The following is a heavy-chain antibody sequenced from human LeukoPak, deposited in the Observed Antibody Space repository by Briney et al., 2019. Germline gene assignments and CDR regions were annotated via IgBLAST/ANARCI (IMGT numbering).Heavy chain of an antibody. J-gene: IGHJ4*02. CDR1: GFSLSNYW. CDR2: IKQDGSEK. CDR3: ARGVWAPFDS. V-gene: IGHV3-7*01. Sequence: GGSLGLCCAASGFSLSNYWMNWVRQAPGKGLEWVANIKQDGSEKNYVDSVKGRFTISRDNAKNSLILQMNSLRDEDTAVYYCARGVWAPFDSWGQGTLVSVSS. D-gene: IGHD7-27*01.